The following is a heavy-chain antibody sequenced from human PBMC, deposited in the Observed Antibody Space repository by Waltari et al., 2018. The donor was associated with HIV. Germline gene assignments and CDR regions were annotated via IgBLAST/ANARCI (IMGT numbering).Heavy chain of an antibody. D-gene: IGHD4-17*01. J-gene: IGHJ3*01. CDR3: ATTVSDIDL. CDR1: GYTFSSSG. CDR2: ISASNGDR. V-gene: IGHV1-18*01. Sequence: QIQLVQSGPEVRKPGASVKVSCKTSGYTFSSSGISWVRQAPGQGLEWMGWISASNGDRNYQQKFPDRVTMTTDTSTRTAYMELRSLRSDDTAVYYCATTVSDIDLWGQGTLVAVSS.